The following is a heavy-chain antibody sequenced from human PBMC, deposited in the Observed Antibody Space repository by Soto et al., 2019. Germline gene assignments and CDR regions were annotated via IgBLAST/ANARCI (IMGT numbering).Heavy chain of an antibody. J-gene: IGHJ4*02. Sequence: SETLSLTCAVYGGSFSGYYWSWIRQPPGKGLEWIGEINHSGSTNYNPSLKSRVTISVDTSKNQFSLKLSSVTAADTAVYYCARDGSYSGSYFWGQGTLVTVSS. CDR1: GGSFSGYY. D-gene: IGHD1-26*01. CDR2: INHSGST. CDR3: ARDGSYSGSYF. V-gene: IGHV4-34*01.